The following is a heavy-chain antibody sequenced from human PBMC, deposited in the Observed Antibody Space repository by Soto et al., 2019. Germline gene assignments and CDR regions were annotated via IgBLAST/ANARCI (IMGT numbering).Heavy chain of an antibody. J-gene: IGHJ3*01. D-gene: IGHD3-16*02. CDR3: ARGGFFWGAYHSYAFDA. CDR1: GFTFSSYW. V-gene: IGHV3-7*01. Sequence: PGGSLRLSCAASGFTFSSYWMNWVRQAPGKGLEWVASIKPDGSEKYYVDSVKGRFTISRDNAQRSLYLQMNSLRAEDAALFYCARGGFFWGAYHSYAFDAWGQGTVVTVSS. CDR2: IKPDGSEK.